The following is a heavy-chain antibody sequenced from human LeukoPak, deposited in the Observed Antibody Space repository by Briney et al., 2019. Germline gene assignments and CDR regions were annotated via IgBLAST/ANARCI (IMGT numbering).Heavy chain of an antibody. J-gene: IGHJ3*02. CDR2: INHSGST. D-gene: IGHD3-9*01. CDR3: ARRKLRYFDWSQGFDI. Sequence: SETLSLTCTVYGGSFSGYYWSWIRQPPGKGLEWIGEINHSGSTNYNPSLKSRVTISVETSKNQFSLKLSSVPAADTAVYYCARRKLRYFDWSQGFDIWGQGTMVTVSS. CDR1: GGSFSGYY. V-gene: IGHV4-34*01.